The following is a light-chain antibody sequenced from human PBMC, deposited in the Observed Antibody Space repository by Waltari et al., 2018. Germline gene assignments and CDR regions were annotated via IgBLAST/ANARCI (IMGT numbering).Light chain of an antibody. CDR1: SSDSGGYEY. CDR3: SSFTSSTTGI. CDR2: DVN. J-gene: IGLJ2*01. Sequence: SALTQPDSVFGSPGQSITISCSGISSDSGGYEYVSWYQQHPGKAPKVIIYDVNNRPSGVSNRFSGSKSGSSASLTISGLQAEDEADYYCSSFTSSTTGIFGGGTKVTVL. V-gene: IGLV2-14*03.